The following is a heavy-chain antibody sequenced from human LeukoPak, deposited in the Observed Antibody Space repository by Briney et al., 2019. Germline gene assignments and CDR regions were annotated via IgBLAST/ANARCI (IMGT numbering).Heavy chain of an antibody. J-gene: IGHJ4*02. Sequence: PSETLSLTCAVYGGSFSGYYWSWIRQPPGKGLEWIGEINHSGSTNYNPSLKSRVTISVDTSKNQFSLKLSSVTAADTAVYYCARGWATVTTDYWGQGTLVTVSS. CDR1: GGSFSGYY. CDR3: ARGWATVTTDY. CDR2: INHSGST. D-gene: IGHD4-17*01. V-gene: IGHV4-34*01.